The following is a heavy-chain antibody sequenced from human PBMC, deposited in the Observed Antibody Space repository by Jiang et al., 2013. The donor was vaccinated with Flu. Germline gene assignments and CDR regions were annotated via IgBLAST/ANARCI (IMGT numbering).Heavy chain of an antibody. J-gene: IGHJ4*01. CDR1: GLMFSRYA. Sequence: VQLLESGGDLVQPGGSLILSCVGSGLMFSRYAMSWVRQAPGKGLEWVSTISGAGGGRYYAGSVRGRFLISRDNSRNTVWLQMNSLSADDTAVYYCASPKALGDLPTQYFFDN. CDR3: ASPKALGDLPTQYFFDN. V-gene: IGHV3-23*01. D-gene: IGHD3-10*01. CDR2: ISGAGGGR.